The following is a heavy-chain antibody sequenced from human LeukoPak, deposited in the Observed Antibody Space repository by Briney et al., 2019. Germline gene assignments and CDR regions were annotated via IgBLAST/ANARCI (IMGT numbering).Heavy chain of an antibody. CDR1: GYTFTSYY. V-gene: IGHV1-46*01. CDR3: ARDLYYYDSSGPNDY. D-gene: IGHD3-22*01. CDR2: INPSGGST. Sequence: ASVKVSCKASGYTFTSYYMHWVRQAPGQGLEWMGIINPSGGSTSYAQKFQGRVTMTRDTSTSTVYMELSSLRPEDTAVYYCARDLYYYDSSGPNDYWGQGTLVTVSS. J-gene: IGHJ4*02.